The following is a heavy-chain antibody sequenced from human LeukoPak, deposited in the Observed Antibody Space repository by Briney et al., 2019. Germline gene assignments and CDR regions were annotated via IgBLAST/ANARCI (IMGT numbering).Heavy chain of an antibody. CDR2: IYSGGST. J-gene: IGHJ3*02. CDR1: GFTVSSNY. D-gene: IGHD6-13*01. CDR3: ARIAAAGTAYDAFDI. Sequence: GGSLRLSCAASGFTVSSNYMSWVRQAPGKGLEWVSVIYSGGSTYYADSVKGRFTISRDNSKNSLYLQMNSLRADDTAVYYCARIAAAGTAYDAFDIWGQETMVTVSS. V-gene: IGHV3-53*01.